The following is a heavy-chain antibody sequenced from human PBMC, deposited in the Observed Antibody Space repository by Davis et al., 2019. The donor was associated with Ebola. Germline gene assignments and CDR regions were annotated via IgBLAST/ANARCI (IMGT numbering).Heavy chain of an antibody. J-gene: IGHJ4*02. CDR1: GYTFTSYY. Sequence: AASVKVSCKASGYTFTSYYMHWVRQAPGQGLEWMGRINPNSGGTNYAQKFQDRATMTRDRSTSTVYMELSRLRSDDTAVYYCARVDSSGWYYRLSYWGQGTLVTVSS. CDR2: INPNSGGT. CDR3: ARVDSSGWYYRLSY. V-gene: IGHV1-2*06. D-gene: IGHD6-19*01.